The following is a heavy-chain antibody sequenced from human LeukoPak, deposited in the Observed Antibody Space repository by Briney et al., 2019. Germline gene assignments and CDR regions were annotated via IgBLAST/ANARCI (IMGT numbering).Heavy chain of an antibody. CDR2: INNDGSGT. D-gene: IGHD3-10*01. Sequence: GGSLRLSCAASGFTFSSYWMHWVRQAPGKGLVWVSRINNDGSGTIYADSVKGRFTISRDNAKNTLYLQMNSLRAEDTAIYYCARGPQFSGPGWFDPWGQGTLVTVSS. CDR3: ARGPQFSGPGWFDP. J-gene: IGHJ5*02. CDR1: GFTFSSYW. V-gene: IGHV3-74*01.